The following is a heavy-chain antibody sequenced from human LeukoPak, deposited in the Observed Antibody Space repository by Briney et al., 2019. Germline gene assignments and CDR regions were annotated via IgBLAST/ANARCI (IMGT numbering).Heavy chain of an antibody. J-gene: IGHJ4*02. Sequence: ASVKVSCKASGYTFTGYYMHWVRQAPGQGLEWMGWINPNSGGTNYAQKFQGRVTMTRDMSISTAYMELSRLRSDDTAVYYRARDTSGSYFSYWGQGTLVTVSS. CDR3: ARDTSGSYFSY. CDR2: INPNSGGT. CDR1: GYTFTGYY. V-gene: IGHV1-2*02. D-gene: IGHD1-26*01.